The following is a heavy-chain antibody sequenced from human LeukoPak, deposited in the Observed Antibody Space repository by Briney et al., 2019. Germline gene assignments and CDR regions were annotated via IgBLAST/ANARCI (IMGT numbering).Heavy chain of an antibody. D-gene: IGHD3-10*01. CDR1: GGSISSYY. CDR3: ARDLITMVRGALTD. Sequence: SETLSLTCTVSGGSISSYYWSWIRQPPGKGLEWIGYIYHSGSTYYSPSLKSRVTISVDRSKNQFSLKLSSVTAADTAVYYCARDLITMVRGALTDWGQGTLVTVSS. CDR2: IYHSGST. V-gene: IGHV4-59*12. J-gene: IGHJ4*02.